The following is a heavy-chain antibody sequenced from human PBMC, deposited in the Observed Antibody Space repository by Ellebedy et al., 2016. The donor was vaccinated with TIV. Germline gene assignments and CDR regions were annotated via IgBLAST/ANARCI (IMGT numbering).Heavy chain of an antibody. D-gene: IGHD2-21*01. CDR2: ISDTSI. Sequence: GESLKISCAASGFVFSSYTMNWVRQAPGKGLEWVSFISDTSIYYADAVEGRFTISRDNGKNSLYLQMNSLRAEDTAVYYCARGGGCFGDSCYYADFWGQGTLVTVSS. V-gene: IGHV3-21*01. CDR3: ARGGGCFGDSCYYADF. J-gene: IGHJ4*02. CDR1: GFVFSSYT.